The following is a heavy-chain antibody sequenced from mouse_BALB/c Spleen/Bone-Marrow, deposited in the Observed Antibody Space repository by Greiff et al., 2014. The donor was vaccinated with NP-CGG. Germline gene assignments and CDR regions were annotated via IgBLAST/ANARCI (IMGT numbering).Heavy chain of an antibody. V-gene: IGHV2-9*02. Sequence: QVHVKQSGPGLVAPSQSLSITCTVSGFSLTSYGVHWVRQPPGKGLEWLGIIWAGGSTNYNSALMSRLSISKDNSKSQVFLKMNSLQSDDTAMYYCAISYLGNYKYYLDFWGQGTTLTVSS. CDR1: GFSLTSYG. J-gene: IGHJ2*01. D-gene: IGHD2-10*01. CDR2: IWAGGST. CDR3: AISYLGNYKYYLDF.